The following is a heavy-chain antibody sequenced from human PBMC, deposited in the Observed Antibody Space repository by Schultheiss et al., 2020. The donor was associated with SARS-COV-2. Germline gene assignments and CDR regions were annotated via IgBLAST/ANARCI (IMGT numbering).Heavy chain of an antibody. CDR1: GFTFSDYY. J-gene: IGHJ4*02. CDR2: IWYDGSNK. CDR3: AKVSVAGTFDY. V-gene: IGHV3-30*02. Sequence: GGSLRLSCAASGFTFSDYYMDWVRQAPGKGLEWVAVIWYDGSNKYYADSVKGRFTISRDNSKNTLYLQMNSLRAEDTALYYCAKVSVAGTFDYWGQGTLVTVSS. D-gene: IGHD6-19*01.